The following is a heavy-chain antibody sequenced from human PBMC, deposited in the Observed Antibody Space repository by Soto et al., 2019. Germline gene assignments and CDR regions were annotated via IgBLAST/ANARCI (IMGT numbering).Heavy chain of an antibody. CDR2: IHHSGST. CDR1: GDSIDSNHW. D-gene: IGHD6-19*01. J-gene: IGHJ5*02. Sequence: QVQLQESGPGLVKPSGTLSLTCAVSGDSIDSNHWWSWVRQPPGKGLEWIGEIHHSGSTNYNPSLKNRVTTSVDKSKNQVALNLTSVTAADTAFYYCARTNNGYRSGWYNWFETWGQGTLVTVSS. V-gene: IGHV4-4*02. CDR3: ARTNNGYRSGWYNWFET.